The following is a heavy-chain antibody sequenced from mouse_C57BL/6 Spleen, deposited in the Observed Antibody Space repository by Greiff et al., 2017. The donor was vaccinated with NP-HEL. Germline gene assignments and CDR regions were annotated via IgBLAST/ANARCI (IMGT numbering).Heavy chain of an antibody. CDR1: GYTFTSYW. CDR2: IYPSDSET. D-gene: IGHD3-1*01. J-gene: IGHJ2*01. Sequence: VQLQQPGAELVRPGSSVKLSCKASGYTFTSYWMDWVKQRPGQGLEWIGNIYPSDSETHYNQKFKDKATLTVDKSSSTAYMQLSSLTSEDSAVYYCARSGETYYFDYWGQGTTLTVSS. CDR3: ARSGETYYFDY. V-gene: IGHV1-61*01.